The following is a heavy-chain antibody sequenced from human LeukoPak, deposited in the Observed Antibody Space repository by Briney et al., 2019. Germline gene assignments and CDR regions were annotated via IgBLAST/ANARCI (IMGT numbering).Heavy chain of an antibody. Sequence: GGSLRLSCAASGFTFSSYGMHWVRQAPGKGLEWVAVIRSDGSSEYYADSVKGRFIISRDNSKNTLYLQMNSLRAEDTAVYYCARYCSGGTCYVGLIWGQGTLVTVSS. J-gene: IGHJ4*02. CDR1: GFTFSSYG. CDR2: IRSDGSSE. D-gene: IGHD2-15*01. CDR3: ARYCSGGTCYVGLI. V-gene: IGHV3-33*08.